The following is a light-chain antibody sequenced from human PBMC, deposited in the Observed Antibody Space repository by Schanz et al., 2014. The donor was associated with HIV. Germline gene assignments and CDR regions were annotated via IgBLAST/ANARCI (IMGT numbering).Light chain of an antibody. CDR3: SSYTGSTTPVV. V-gene: IGLV2-14*03. CDR1: SGDVGSYNY. Sequence: QSALTQPASVSGSPGQSISISCTGTSGDVGSYNYVSWYQQHPGKAPKLMIYDVTDRPSGVSNRFSGSKSGNTASLTISGLQAEDEADYYCSSYTGSTTPVVFGGGTKLTVL. J-gene: IGLJ2*01. CDR2: DVT.